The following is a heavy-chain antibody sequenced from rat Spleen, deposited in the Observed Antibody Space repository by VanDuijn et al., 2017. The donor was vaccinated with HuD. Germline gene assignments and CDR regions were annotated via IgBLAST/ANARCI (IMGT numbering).Heavy chain of an antibody. CDR1: GFTFRNYW. Sequence: EVQLVETGGGLVQPGRSLKLSCVASGFTFRNYWMYWVRQAPGKGLEWVSSISSDGDYTYYRDSVKGRFTISRDNAKSTLYLQMDSLRSEDTATYYCARQNWPYYFDYWGQGVMVTVSS. D-gene: IGHD5-1*01. V-gene: IGHV5-58*01. J-gene: IGHJ2*01. CDR3: ARQNWPYYFDY. CDR2: ISSDGDYT.